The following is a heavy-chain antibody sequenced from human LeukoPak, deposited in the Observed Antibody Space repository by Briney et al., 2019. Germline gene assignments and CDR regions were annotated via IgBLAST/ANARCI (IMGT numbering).Heavy chain of an antibody. CDR1: GFTFSDYY. D-gene: IGHD3-10*01. CDR3: ARDLVQDYYGSGSYDY. CDR2: ISSSGNTI. Sequence: GGSLRLSCAVSGFTFSDYYMSWIRQAPGKGLEWLSYISSSGNTIYYADSVKGRFTISRDNAKNSLYLQMNSLGVEDTAVYYCARDLVQDYYGSGSYDYWGQGTLVTVSS. V-gene: IGHV3-11*01. J-gene: IGHJ4*02.